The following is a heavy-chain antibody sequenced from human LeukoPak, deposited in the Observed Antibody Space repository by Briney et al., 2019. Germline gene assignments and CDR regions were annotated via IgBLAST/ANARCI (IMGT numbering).Heavy chain of an antibody. CDR1: GFTFRGYA. J-gene: IGHJ4*02. V-gene: IGHV3-30*02. Sequence: GGSLRLSCVASGFTFRGYAMSWVRQAPGKGLEWVAFIRYDGSNKNYADSVKGRFTISRDNSKNTLYLQMNSLRAEDTAVYYCARGLRIAVAGNIDYWGQGTLVTVSS. D-gene: IGHD6-19*01. CDR3: ARGLRIAVAGNIDY. CDR2: IRYDGSNK.